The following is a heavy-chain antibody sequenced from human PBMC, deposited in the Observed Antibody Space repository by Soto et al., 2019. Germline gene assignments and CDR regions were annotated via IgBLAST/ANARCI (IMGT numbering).Heavy chain of an antibody. CDR3: ARLYSSGMFDP. Sequence: PGGSLRLSCAASGFTFSSYSMNWVRQAPGKGLEWVSSISSSSSYIYYAGSVKGQFTISRDNAKNSLYLQMNSLRAEDTAVYYCARLYSSGMFDPWGQGTLVTVSS. CDR1: GFTFSSYS. J-gene: IGHJ5*02. CDR2: ISSSSSYI. D-gene: IGHD6-19*01. V-gene: IGHV3-21*01.